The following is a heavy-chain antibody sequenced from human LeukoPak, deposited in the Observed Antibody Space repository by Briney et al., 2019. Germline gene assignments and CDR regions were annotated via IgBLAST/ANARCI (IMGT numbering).Heavy chain of an antibody. J-gene: IGHJ4*02. Sequence: GGSLRLSCAASGFTFSSYAMSWVRQAPGKGLEWVSAISGSGGSTYYADSVKGRFTISRDNSKNTLYLQMNSLKTEDTAVYYCTTAGYSSGWSLRTFDYWGQGTLVTVSS. CDR2: ISGSGGST. CDR1: GFTFSSYA. CDR3: TTAGYSSGWSLRTFDY. V-gene: IGHV3-23*01. D-gene: IGHD6-19*01.